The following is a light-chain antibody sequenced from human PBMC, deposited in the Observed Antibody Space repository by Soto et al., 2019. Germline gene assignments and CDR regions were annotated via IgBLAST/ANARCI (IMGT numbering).Light chain of an antibody. V-gene: IGKV3-20*01. Sequence: EIVLTQSPGTLSLSPGERATLSCRASQSVSSSYLAWYQQKPGQAPRLLIYGASSRATGIPDWFSGSGSGTDFPLTISRLEPEDFAVYYCQQYGTSPGTFGQGTKVEIK. CDR3: QQYGTSPGT. CDR1: QSVSSSY. CDR2: GAS. J-gene: IGKJ1*01.